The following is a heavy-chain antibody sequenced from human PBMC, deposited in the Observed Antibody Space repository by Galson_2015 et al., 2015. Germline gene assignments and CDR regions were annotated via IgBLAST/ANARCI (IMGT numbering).Heavy chain of an antibody. CDR2: ISYDGSNK. CDR1: GFTFSSYA. Sequence: SLRLSCAASGFTFSSYAMHWVRQAPGKGLEWVAVISYDGSNKYYAESVKGRFTISRDNSKKTLYLQMNSLRAEDTAVYYCARDFLYSSGWYWGNWFDPWGQGTLVTVSS. J-gene: IGHJ5*02. D-gene: IGHD6-19*01. V-gene: IGHV3-30-3*01. CDR3: ARDFLYSSGWYWGNWFDP.